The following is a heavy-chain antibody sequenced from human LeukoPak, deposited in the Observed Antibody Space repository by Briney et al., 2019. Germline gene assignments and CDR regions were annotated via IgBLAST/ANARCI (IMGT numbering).Heavy chain of an antibody. J-gene: IGHJ4*02. Sequence: GGSLRLSCAASGFTFSSYAMSWVRQAPGKGLEGVSAISGSGGSTYYADSVKGRFTISRDNSKNTLYLQMDSLRAEDTAVYYCAKARAPGYSYGGLCFDYWGQGTLVTVSS. D-gene: IGHD5-18*01. CDR1: GFTFSSYA. CDR2: ISGSGGST. V-gene: IGHV3-23*01. CDR3: AKARAPGYSYGGLCFDY.